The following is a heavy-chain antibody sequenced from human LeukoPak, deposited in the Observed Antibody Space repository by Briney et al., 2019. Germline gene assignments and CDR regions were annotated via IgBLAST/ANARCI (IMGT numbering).Heavy chain of an antibody. J-gene: IGHJ5*02. CDR1: GGSISSYY. CDR3: ARFYGDYESDWFDP. CDR2: IYYSGST. Sequence: SETLSLTCTVSGGSISSYYWSWIRQPPGKGLEWIGYIYYSGSTNYNPSLKSRVTISVDTSKNQFSLKLSSVTAADTAVYYCARFYGDYESDWFDPWGQGTLVTVSS. V-gene: IGHV4-59*01. D-gene: IGHD4-17*01.